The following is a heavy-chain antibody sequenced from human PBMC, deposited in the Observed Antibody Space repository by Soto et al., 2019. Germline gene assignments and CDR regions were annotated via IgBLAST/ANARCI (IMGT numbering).Heavy chain of an antibody. J-gene: IGHJ4*02. CDR3: ARGSPTYYDFWRKPIDY. D-gene: IGHD3-3*01. CDR1: GYTFTSYY. CDR2: INPSGGST. Sequence: ASVKVSCKASGYTFTSYYMHWVRQAPGQGLEWMGIINPSGGSTSYAQKLQGRVTMTRDTSTSTVYMELSSLRSEDTAVYYCARGSPTYYDFWRKPIDYWGQGTLVTVSS. V-gene: IGHV1-46*01.